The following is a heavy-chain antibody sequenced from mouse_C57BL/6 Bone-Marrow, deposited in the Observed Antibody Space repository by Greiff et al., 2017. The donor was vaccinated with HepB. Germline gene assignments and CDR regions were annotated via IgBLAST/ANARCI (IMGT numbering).Heavy chain of an antibody. Sequence: EVQLQESGPGLVKPSQSLSLTCSVTGYSITSGYYWNWIRQFPGNKLEWMGYISYDGSNNYNPSLKNRISITRDTSKNQFFLKLNSVTTEDTATYYCARDPHRDYYAMDYWGQGTSVTVSS. CDR3: ARDPHRDYYAMDY. V-gene: IGHV3-6*01. CDR2: ISYDGSN. J-gene: IGHJ4*01. CDR1: GYSITSGYY. D-gene: IGHD2-14*01.